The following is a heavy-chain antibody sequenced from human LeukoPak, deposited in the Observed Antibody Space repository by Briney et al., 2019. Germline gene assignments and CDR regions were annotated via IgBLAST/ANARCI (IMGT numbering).Heavy chain of an antibody. J-gene: IGHJ4*02. Sequence: PGGSLRLSCAASGFTFSSYAMSWVRQAPGKGLEWVSAISGSGGSTYYADSVKGRFTISRDNSKNTMYLQMNSLRAEDTAVYYCASGGGYSSAWHSSDYWGQGTLVTVSS. D-gene: IGHD6-19*01. CDR2: ISGSGGST. CDR1: GFTFSSYA. CDR3: ASGGGYSSAWHSSDY. V-gene: IGHV3-23*01.